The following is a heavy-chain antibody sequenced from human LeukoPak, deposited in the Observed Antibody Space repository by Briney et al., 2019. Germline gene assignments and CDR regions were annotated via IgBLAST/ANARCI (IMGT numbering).Heavy chain of an antibody. J-gene: IGHJ4*02. CDR3: VRGRLLRSTKYFDY. V-gene: IGHV3-48*03. D-gene: IGHD2-21*02. CDR2: IDAGATST. Sequence: GGSLRCSCAASGFTVNKYEMHWVRQAPGQGLEWVSYIDAGATSTNYADSVWGRFTLSRDNAENSVHLQMNSLRDEDTAVYYCVRGRLLRSTKYFDYWGQGALVTVSS. CDR1: GFTVNKYE.